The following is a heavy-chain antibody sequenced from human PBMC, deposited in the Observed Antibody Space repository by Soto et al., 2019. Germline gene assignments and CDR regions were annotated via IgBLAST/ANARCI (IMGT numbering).Heavy chain of an antibody. CDR1: GDSISRYY. CDR2: IYDTGST. V-gene: IGHV4-59*01. D-gene: IGHD5-18*01. Sequence: SETLSLTCTVSGDSISRYYWSWIRQPPGKGLEWIGYIYDTGSTNYNPSLKSRVTISVDTSKSQFSLKLSSVTAADTAVYYCARGDQLGGGFGCDFWGQGTLVTVSS. CDR3: ARGDQLGGGFGCDF. J-gene: IGHJ4*02.